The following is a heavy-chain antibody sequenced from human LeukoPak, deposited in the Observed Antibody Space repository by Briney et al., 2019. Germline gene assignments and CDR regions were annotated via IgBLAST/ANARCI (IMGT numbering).Heavy chain of an antibody. J-gene: IGHJ4*02. Sequence: SETLSLTCAVYGGSFSDYYWNWIRQPPGKGLEWIGEIKHSGSTNYNPSLKSRATISIDTSKNQFSLKLYSVTAADTAVYFCARFASSRTSLDYWGQGSLVAVSS. D-gene: IGHD2-2*01. CDR2: IKHSGST. CDR3: ARFASSRTSLDY. CDR1: GGSFSDYY. V-gene: IGHV4-34*09.